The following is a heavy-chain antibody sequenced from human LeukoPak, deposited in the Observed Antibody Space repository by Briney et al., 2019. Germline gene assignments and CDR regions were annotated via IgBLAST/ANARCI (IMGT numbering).Heavy chain of an antibody. V-gene: IGHV3-30-3*01. CDR2: ISYDGSKK. D-gene: IGHD3-10*01. J-gene: IGHJ4*02. CDR3: AREPYYYGSGSFLYYFDY. Sequence: PGRSLRLSCAASGFTFSSYAMHWVRQAPGKGLEWVAVISYDGSKKYYADSVKGRFTISRDNSKNTLYLQMNSLRAGDTAVYYCAREPYYYGSGSFLYYFDYWGQGTLVTVSS. CDR1: GFTFSSYA.